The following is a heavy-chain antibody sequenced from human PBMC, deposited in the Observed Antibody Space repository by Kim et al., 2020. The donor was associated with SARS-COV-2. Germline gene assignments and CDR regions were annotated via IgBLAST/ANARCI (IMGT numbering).Heavy chain of an antibody. CDR1: GYTFTSYY. J-gene: IGHJ5*02. Sequence: ASVKVSCKASGYTFTSYYMHWVRQAPGQGLEWMGIINPSGGSTSYAQKFQGRVTMTRDTSTSTVYMELSSLRSEDTAVYYCARDLCSSTSCYGRESWFDPWGQGTLVTVSS. V-gene: IGHV1-46*01. D-gene: IGHD2-2*01. CDR2: INPSGGST. CDR3: ARDLCSSTSCYGRESWFDP.